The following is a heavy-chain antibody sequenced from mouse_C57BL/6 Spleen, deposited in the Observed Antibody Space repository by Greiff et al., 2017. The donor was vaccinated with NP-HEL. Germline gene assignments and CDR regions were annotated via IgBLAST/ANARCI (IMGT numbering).Heavy chain of an antibody. CDR1: GFSLSTFGMG. J-gene: IGHJ2*01. D-gene: IGHD2-1*01. CDR2: IWWDDDK. CDR3: ARIIYYGNYGGTDY. Sequence: QVTLKESGPGILQPSQTLSLTCSFSGFSLSTFGMGVGWIRQPSGKGLEWLAHIWWDDDKYYNPALKSRLTISKDTSKNQVFLKSANVDTADTARYYCARIIYYGNYGGTDYWGQGTTLTVSS. V-gene: IGHV8-8*01.